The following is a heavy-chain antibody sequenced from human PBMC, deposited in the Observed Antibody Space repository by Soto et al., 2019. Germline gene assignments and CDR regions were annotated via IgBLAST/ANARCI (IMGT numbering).Heavy chain of an antibody. D-gene: IGHD6-6*01. CDR1: GGTLSSYA. CDR3: ARGESIASFWFDY. Sequence: QVQLVQSGAEVKKPGSSVKVSCMTSGGTLSSYAISWVRQAPGQGLEWMGGIIPIFGTANYAQKFQGRVTITADESTSTAYMEQSSLRSEDTAMYYCARGESIASFWFDYWGQGTLVTVSS. CDR2: IIPIFGTA. J-gene: IGHJ4*02. V-gene: IGHV1-69*01.